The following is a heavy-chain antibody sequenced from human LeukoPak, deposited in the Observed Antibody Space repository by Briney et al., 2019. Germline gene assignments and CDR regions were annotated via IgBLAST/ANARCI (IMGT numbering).Heavy chain of an antibody. CDR1: GFTFSSYA. V-gene: IGHV3-48*04. D-gene: IGHD6-13*01. CDR3: ARDPHIGATAGTGYFYYYYMDV. Sequence: RGSLRLSCAASGFTFSSYAMSWVRQAPGKGLEWVSYISSSGSTIHYADSVKGRFTISRDNAKNSLYLQMNSLRAEDTAVYYCARDPHIGATAGTGYFYYYYMDVWGKGTTVTVSS. J-gene: IGHJ6*03. CDR2: ISSSGSTI.